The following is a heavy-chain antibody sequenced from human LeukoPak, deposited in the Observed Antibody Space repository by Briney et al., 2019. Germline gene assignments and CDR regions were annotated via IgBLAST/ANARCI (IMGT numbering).Heavy chain of an antibody. V-gene: IGHV4-39*01. CDR1: GGSISVSSYY. J-gene: IGHJ2*01. Sequence: SETLSLTCTVSGGSISVSSYYWGWIRQPPGKGLEWIASIYYSGSTYYNPSLKSRVTISVDTSKNQFSLKLSSVTAADTAVYYCARLNLLLPGWYFDLWGRGTLVTVSS. CDR2: IYYSGST. CDR3: ARLNLLLPGWYFDL. D-gene: IGHD2-2*01.